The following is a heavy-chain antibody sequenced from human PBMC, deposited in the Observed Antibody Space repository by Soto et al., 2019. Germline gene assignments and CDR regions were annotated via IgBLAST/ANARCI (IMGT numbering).Heavy chain of an antibody. J-gene: IGHJ4*02. D-gene: IGHD6-19*01. Sequence: GGSLRLSCAASGFIFSGYGLHWVRQAPGKGLEWVAVIWYDGSNQYYADSVKGRFTISRDNSNNTLYLQMNSLRVEDTAVYYCARDELVGTRLPNYWGQGTLVTVFS. CDR3: ARDELVGTRLPNY. CDR1: GFIFSGYG. V-gene: IGHV3-33*01. CDR2: IWYDGSNQ.